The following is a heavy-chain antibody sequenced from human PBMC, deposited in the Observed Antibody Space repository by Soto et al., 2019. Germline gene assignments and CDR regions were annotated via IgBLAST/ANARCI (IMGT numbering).Heavy chain of an antibody. V-gene: IGHV4-31*03. Sequence: SETLSLTCTVSGGSISSGGYYWSWIRQHPGKGLEWIGYIYYSGSTYYNPSLKSRVTISVDTSKNQFPLKLSSVTAADTAVYYCARVTRYYYDSSGYRAPWYYYGMDVWGQGTTVTVSS. CDR1: GGSISSGGYY. J-gene: IGHJ6*02. D-gene: IGHD3-22*01. CDR2: IYYSGST. CDR3: ARVTRYYYDSSGYRAPWYYYGMDV.